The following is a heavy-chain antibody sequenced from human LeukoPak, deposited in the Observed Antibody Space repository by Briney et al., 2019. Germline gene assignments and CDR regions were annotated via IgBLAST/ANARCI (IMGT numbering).Heavy chain of an antibody. Sequence: RSETLSLTCAVSGASISSYDWSWIRQPPGKGLEWIGGIYNSGRTNDNPSLKSRVTMSVDTSKNQFSLRLSSVTAADTAVYYCARHYRHDGYNFPPFFDYWGQGTLVTVSS. V-gene: IGHV4-59*08. J-gene: IGHJ4*02. CDR2: IYNSGRT. CDR1: GASISSYD. D-gene: IGHD5-24*01. CDR3: ARHYRHDGYNFPPFFDY.